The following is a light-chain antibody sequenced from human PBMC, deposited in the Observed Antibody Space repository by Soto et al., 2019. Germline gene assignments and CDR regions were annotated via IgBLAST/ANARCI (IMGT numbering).Light chain of an antibody. Sequence: QSALTQPASVSGSPGQSITISCTGTRSDVGGYNYVSWYLQHPGKAHKLMIYDVSNRPSGISNRFSGSKSGNTASLTISGLQTEDEADYYCSSYTRSSSTLVVFGGGTQLTVL. V-gene: IGLV2-14*01. CDR2: DVS. CDR1: RSDVGGYNY. J-gene: IGLJ2*01. CDR3: SSYTRSSSTLVV.